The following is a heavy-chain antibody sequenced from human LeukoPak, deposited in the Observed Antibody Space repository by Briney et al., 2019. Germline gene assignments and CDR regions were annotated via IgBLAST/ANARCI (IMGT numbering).Heavy chain of an antibody. D-gene: IGHD3-22*01. V-gene: IGHV3-30*04. CDR2: ISYDGSNK. CDR3: ARSRTRYDSSGYYYFDY. J-gene: IGHJ4*02. CDR1: GFTFSSYA. Sequence: GGSLRLSCAASGFTFSSYAMHWVRQAPGKGLEWVAVISYDGSNKYYADSVKGRFTISRDNSKNTLYLQMNSLRAEDTAVYYCARSRTRYDSSGYYYFDYWGQGTLVTVSS.